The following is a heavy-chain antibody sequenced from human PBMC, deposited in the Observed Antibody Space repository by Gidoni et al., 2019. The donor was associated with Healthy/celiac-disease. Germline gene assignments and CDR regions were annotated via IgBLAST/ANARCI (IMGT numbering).Heavy chain of an antibody. V-gene: IGHV3-23*01. D-gene: IGHD6-19*01. J-gene: IGHJ6*03. Sequence: EVQLLESGGGLVQPGGFLRLSCAASGFTFSRYAMSWVRQAPGKGLEWVSAISGSGGSTYYADYVKGRFTISRDNSKNTLYLQMNSLRAEDTAVYYCAKKGSGWDYYYYMDVWGKGTTVTVSS. CDR2: ISGSGGST. CDR3: AKKGSGWDYYYYMDV. CDR1: GFTFSRYA.